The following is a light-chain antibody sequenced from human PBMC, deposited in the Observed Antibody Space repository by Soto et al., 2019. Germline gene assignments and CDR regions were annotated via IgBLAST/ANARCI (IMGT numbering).Light chain of an antibody. CDR2: GNS. CDR1: SSNIGAGYD. V-gene: IGLV1-40*01. Sequence: SVLTQPPSVSGAPGQRVTISCTGSSSNIGAGYDVHWYQQLPGTAPKLLIYGNSNRPSGVPDRFSGSKSGTSASLAITGLQAEDEADYYCQSYDSSLSGPVFGTGTKLTVL. J-gene: IGLJ1*01. CDR3: QSYDSSLSGPV.